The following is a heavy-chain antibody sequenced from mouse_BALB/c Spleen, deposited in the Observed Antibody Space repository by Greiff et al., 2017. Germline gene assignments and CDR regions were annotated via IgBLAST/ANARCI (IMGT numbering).Heavy chain of an antibody. J-gene: IGHJ4*01. V-gene: IGHV2-9*02. D-gene: IGHD2-4*01. CDR2: IWAGGST. Sequence: QVHVKQSGPGLVAPSQSLSITCTVSGFSLTSFGVHWVRQPPGKGLEWLGVIWAGGSTNYNSALMSRLSISNNNSKSQVFLKMNSLQTDDTAMYYCARDPTMSYAMDDWGQGTSVTVSS. CDR1: GFSLTSFG. CDR3: ARDPTMSYAMDD.